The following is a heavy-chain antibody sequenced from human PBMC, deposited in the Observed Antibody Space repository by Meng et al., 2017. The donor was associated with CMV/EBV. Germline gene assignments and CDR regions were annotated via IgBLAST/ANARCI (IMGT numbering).Heavy chain of an antibody. Sequence: SLRLSCAASGLTLSNYAISWVRQAPGKGLGWGSSISVRDDNTNYADSVKGRFTISRDDSKNSLYLQMNSLKAEGTAVYYCAKDRLCTDYWGQGTMVTVSS. CDR1: GLTLSNYA. J-gene: IGHJ4*02. CDR2: ISVRDDNT. D-gene: IGHD2-21*01. CDR3: AKDRLCTDY. V-gene: IGHV3-23*01.